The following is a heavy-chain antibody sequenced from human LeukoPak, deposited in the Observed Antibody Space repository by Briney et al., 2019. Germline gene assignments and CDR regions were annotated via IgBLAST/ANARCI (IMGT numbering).Heavy chain of an antibody. CDR2: ISSNGGST. CDR3: AREGGDTDAFDI. Sequence: PGGSLRLSCAAYGFTFRSYAIHWVRQGPGKGLEYVAAISSNGGSTYYANSVKGRFTISRDKSKNTLYLQMGSLRAEDMAVYYCAREGGDTDAFDIWGQGTMVTVSS. J-gene: IGHJ3*02. CDR1: GFTFRSYA. V-gene: IGHV3-64*01. D-gene: IGHD2-21*02.